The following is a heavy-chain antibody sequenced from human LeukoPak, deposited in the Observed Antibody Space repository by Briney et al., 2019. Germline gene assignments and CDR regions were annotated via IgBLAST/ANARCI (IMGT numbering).Heavy chain of an antibody. Sequence: QPGGSLRLSCAASGFTFSNFAMTWVRQAPGKGLEWVSGISASGGTTYYAGSVKGRFTISRDNSKNTLYLQINSLRAEDTALYYCATTVSWQLDHWGQGTLVTVSS. CDR3: ATTVSWQLDH. D-gene: IGHD6-13*01. CDR1: GFTFSNFA. J-gene: IGHJ4*02. V-gene: IGHV3-23*01. CDR2: ISASGGTT.